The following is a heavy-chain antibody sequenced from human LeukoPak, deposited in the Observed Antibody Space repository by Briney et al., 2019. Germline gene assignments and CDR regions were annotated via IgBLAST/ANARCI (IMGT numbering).Heavy chain of an antibody. Sequence: GGSLSLSCDASGFSFSTDAMTWVRPAPGKGLQWVSAISWSGGDTYYDDSVKGRFTISRDNSKNMMYLQMHSLRAEDTALYYCARDSSGWSKNYWGQGTLVTASS. CDR2: ISWSGGDT. V-gene: IGHV3-23*01. J-gene: IGHJ4*02. D-gene: IGHD6-19*01. CDR3: ARDSSGWSKNY. CDR1: GFSFSTDA.